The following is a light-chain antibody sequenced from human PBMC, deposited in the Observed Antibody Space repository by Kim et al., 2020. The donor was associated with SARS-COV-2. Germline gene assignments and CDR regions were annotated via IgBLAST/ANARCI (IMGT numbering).Light chain of an antibody. CDR2: EVS. CDR1: QGLEYGDGNTY. J-gene: IGKJ2*01. CDR3: FHATPWPYT. V-gene: IGKV2-30*01. Sequence: DVVMTQSPLSLPVALGQPASISCRSSQGLEYGDGNTYLNWFQQRPGQSPRRLIYEVSKRDSGVPDRFSGSGSDTGFTLTIISPEAEDVDVYYCFHATPWPYTFGQGTKLEI.